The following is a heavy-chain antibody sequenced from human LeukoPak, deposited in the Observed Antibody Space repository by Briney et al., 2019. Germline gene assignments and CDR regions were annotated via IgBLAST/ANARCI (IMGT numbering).Heavy chain of an antibody. J-gene: IGHJ4*02. D-gene: IGHD3-22*01. CDR3: ARDADTMIVMYYFDY. CDR2: ISYDGSNK. Sequence: GGSLRLSCAASGFTFSSYGMPWVRQAPGKGLEWVAVISYDGSNKYYADSVKGRFTISRDNSKNTLYLQMNSLRAEDTAVYYCARDADTMIVMYYFDYWGQGTLVTVSS. V-gene: IGHV3-30*03. CDR1: GFTFSSYG.